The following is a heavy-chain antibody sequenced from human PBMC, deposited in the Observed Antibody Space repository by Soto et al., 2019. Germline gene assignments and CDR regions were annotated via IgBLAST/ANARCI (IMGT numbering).Heavy chain of an antibody. CDR1: AGTFSGSA. D-gene: IGHD6-13*01. V-gene: IGHV1-69*02. CDR2: IIPLLGIA. Sequence: QVQLVQSGAEVRKPGSSVKVSCRASAGTFSGSAFSWVRQAPGQGLEWMGRIIPLLGIANSAQRFQGRVTITADNSTRTAYMELSSLTFEDTAVYFCAMSLQQLGYFDKWGQGTLVTVSS. CDR3: AMSLQQLGYFDK. J-gene: IGHJ4*02.